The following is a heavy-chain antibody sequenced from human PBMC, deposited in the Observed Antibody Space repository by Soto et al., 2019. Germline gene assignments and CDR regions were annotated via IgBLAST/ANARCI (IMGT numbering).Heavy chain of an antibody. CDR2: IIPILGIA. CDR3: ARAKDPSGYDGYYFDY. CDR1: GGTFSSYT. V-gene: IGHV1-69*02. Sequence: QVQLVQSGAEVKKPGSSVKVSCKASGGTFSSYTISWVRQAPGQGLEWMGRIIPILGIANYAQKFQGRVTITADKSTSTAYMELSSLRSEDTAVYYCARAKDPSGYDGYYFDYWGQGTLVTVSS. J-gene: IGHJ4*02. D-gene: IGHD5-12*01.